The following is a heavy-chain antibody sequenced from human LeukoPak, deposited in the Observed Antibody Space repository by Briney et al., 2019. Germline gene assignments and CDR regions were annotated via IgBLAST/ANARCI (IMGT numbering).Heavy chain of an antibody. J-gene: IGHJ4*02. CDR3: ARDLGELGLWFGELSSEPNYFDY. V-gene: IGHV3-15*01. CDR2: IKSKTDGGTT. Sequence: GGSLRLSCAASGFTFSNAWMSWVRQAPGKGLEWVGRIKSKTDGGTTDYAAPVKGRFTISRDDSKNTLYLQMNSLKTEDTAVYYCARDLGELGLWFGELSSEPNYFDYWGQGTLVTVSS. CDR1: GFTFSNAW. D-gene: IGHD3-10*01.